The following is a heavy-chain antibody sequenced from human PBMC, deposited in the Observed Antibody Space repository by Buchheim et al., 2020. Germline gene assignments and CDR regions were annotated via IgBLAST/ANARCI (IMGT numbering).Heavy chain of an antibody. CDR2: IIPILGIA. J-gene: IGHJ6*02. CDR1: GGTFSSYA. V-gene: IGHV1-69*04. Sequence: QVQLVQSGAEVKKPGSSVKVSCKASGGTFSSYAISWVRQAPGQGLEWIGRIIPILGIANYAQKFQGRVTITADKSTSTAYMELSSLRSEDTAVYYCARAYCGGDCYSRRYYYYYGMDVWGQGTT. CDR3: ARAYCGGDCYSRRYYYYYGMDV. D-gene: IGHD2-21*02.